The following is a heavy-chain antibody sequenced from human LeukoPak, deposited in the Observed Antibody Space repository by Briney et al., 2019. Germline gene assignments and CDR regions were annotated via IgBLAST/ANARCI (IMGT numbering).Heavy chain of an antibody. Sequence: GGSLRLSCAASGFTFSSYWMSWVRQAPGKGLEWVANINEDGSKKYYMDSVKGRLTISRDNAEKSLYLHMDSLRGEDTAVYYCARDPADYDILTGNVYNPWGQGTLVTVSS. CDR2: INEDGSKK. D-gene: IGHD3-9*01. CDR3: ARDPADYDILTGNVYNP. CDR1: GFTFSSYW. V-gene: IGHV3-7*01. J-gene: IGHJ5*02.